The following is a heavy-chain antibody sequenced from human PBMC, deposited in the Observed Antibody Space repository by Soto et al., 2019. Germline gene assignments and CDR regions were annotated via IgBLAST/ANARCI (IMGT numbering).Heavy chain of an antibody. Sequence: QVQLVQSGAEVKKPGASVKVSCKASGYTFTSYAMHWVRQAPGQRLEWMGWINAGNGNTKYSQKFQGRVTITRDTSASTAYMELSSLRSEDTAVYYCARARRVVAPNWFDPWGHGTLVTVCS. CDR3: ARARRVVAPNWFDP. CDR2: INAGNGNT. J-gene: IGHJ5*02. D-gene: IGHD6-19*01. V-gene: IGHV1-3*01. CDR1: GYTFTSYA.